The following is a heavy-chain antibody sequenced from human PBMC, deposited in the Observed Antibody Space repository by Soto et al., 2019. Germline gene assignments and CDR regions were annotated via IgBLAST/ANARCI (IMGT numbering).Heavy chain of an antibody. V-gene: IGHV4-38-2*01. CDR2: IHHSGST. CDR1: DYSISSNKY. CDR3: ARMSVEMATTYYFDS. D-gene: IGHD5-12*01. Sequence: SETLSLTCVVSDYSISSNKYWGWIRQPPGKGLECIGSIHHSGSTYYSPSLNSRVTVSLDTSKNQFSLKLSSVNAADTAVYYCARMSVEMATTYYFDSWGQGALVTVSS. J-gene: IGHJ4*02.